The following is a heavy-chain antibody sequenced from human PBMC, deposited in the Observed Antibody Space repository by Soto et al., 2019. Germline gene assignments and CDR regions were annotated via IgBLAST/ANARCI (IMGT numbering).Heavy chain of an antibody. Sequence: QVQLVESGGGVVQPGRSLRLSCTASGLTFSGYSMHWVRQAPGKGLEWVAVISYDGSNKYYADAVKGRFTISRDNSKNTLFLQMNSLRSDDTAVYFCTQIVVVAASWTVDIWGQGTMVIVSS. V-gene: IGHV3-30*03. D-gene: IGHD2-15*01. CDR2: ISYDGSNK. CDR3: TQIVVVAASWTVDI. J-gene: IGHJ4*02. CDR1: GLTFSGYS.